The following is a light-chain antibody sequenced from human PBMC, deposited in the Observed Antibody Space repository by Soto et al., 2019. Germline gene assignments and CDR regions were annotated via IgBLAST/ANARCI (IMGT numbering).Light chain of an antibody. CDR3: HQYNRWPRT. CDR1: RSVSSY. J-gene: IGKJ1*01. Sequence: EIVLTQSPATLSLSAGESATLSCRATRSVSSYLAWYQQKPGQAPRLLIYDASSRPTDIPARFSGSGSGTDFTLTISSLEPEDFAVYYCHQYNRWPRTFGQGTKVDIK. CDR2: DAS. V-gene: IGKV3-11*01.